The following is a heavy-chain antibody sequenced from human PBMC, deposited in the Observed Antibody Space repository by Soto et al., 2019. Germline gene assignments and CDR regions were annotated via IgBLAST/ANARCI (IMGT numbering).Heavy chain of an antibody. Sequence: EVQLVETGGGLIQPGGSLRLSCAASGFTVSGNYMSWVRQAPGKGLEWVSVIYNGGGTYYADSVKGRFTISRDKSKNTPYRQMNSLRAEDTAVYYCASTRGSSYDYWGQGTLVNVSS. CDR2: IYNGGGT. CDR1: GFTVSGNY. CDR3: ASTRGSSYDY. J-gene: IGHJ4*02. D-gene: IGHD6-6*01. V-gene: IGHV3-53*02.